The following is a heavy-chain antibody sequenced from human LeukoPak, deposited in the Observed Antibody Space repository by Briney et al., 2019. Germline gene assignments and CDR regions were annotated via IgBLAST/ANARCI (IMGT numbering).Heavy chain of an antibody. V-gene: IGHV1-69*05. CDR3: ASDHYYYYYMDV. Sequence: ASVTVSCKASGGTFSSYAISWVRQAPGQGLEWMGRIIPIFGTANYAQKFQGRVTITTDESTSTAYMELSSLRSEDTAVYYCASDHYYYYYMDVWGKGTTVTVSS. CDR1: GGTFSSYA. J-gene: IGHJ6*03. CDR2: IIPIFGTA.